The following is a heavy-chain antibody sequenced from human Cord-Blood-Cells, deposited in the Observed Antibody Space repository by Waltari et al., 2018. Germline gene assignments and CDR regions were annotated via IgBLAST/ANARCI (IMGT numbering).Heavy chain of an antibody. CDR3: ASRACSGGSCYPYYFDY. CDR2: MNPNSGNT. J-gene: IGHJ4*02. Sequence: QVQLVQSGAEVKKPEASVKASCKASGYTFTSYDINWVPQATGQGLEWMGWMNPNSGNTGYAQKFQGRVNMTRNTSISTAYMELSSLRSEDTGVYYCASRACSGGSCYPYYFDYWGQGTLVTVSS. V-gene: IGHV1-8*01. CDR1: GYTFTSYD. D-gene: IGHD2-15*01.